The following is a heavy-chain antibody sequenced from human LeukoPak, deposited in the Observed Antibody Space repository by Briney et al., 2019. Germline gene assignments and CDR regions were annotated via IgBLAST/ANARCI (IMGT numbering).Heavy chain of an antibody. Sequence: PSETLSLTCTVPGGSISSGDYYWSWIRQPPGKGLEWIGYIYYSGSSYYNPSLKSRVTISVDTSKNQFSLKLSSVTAADTAVYYCARGGITIFAFDIWGQGTMVTVSS. CDR2: IYYSGSS. CDR1: GGSISSGDYY. V-gene: IGHV4-30-4*01. CDR3: ARGGITIFAFDI. J-gene: IGHJ3*02. D-gene: IGHD3-9*01.